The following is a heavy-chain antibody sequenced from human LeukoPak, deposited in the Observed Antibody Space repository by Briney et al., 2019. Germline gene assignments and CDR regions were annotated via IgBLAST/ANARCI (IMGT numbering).Heavy chain of an antibody. J-gene: IGHJ5*02. V-gene: IGHV3-23*01. CDR3: AKGNGINHYHWIAP. CDR2: ISGSGGNT. CDR1: KVTFSDYA. D-gene: IGHD2-8*01. Sequence: GGSLRLSCAASKVTFSDYAMNWVRQAPGKGLEWVSGISGSGGNTYYADSVKGRFTISRDNSKNTLYLQMNSLRAEDTALLCCAKGNGINHYHWIAPRGQGTQVTVSS.